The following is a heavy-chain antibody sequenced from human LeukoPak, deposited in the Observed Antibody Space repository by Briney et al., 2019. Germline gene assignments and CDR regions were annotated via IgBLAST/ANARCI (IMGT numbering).Heavy chain of an antibody. CDR1: GYTFTSYG. D-gene: IGHD2-2*01. CDR2: ISAYNGNT. V-gene: IGHV1-18*01. J-gene: IGHJ5*02. Sequence: GASVKVSCKASGYTFTSYGISWVRQAPGQGLEWMGWISAYNGNTNYAQKLQGRVTMSTDTSTSTAYMELRSLRSDDTAVYYCARDRKCSSTSCHPPNWFDPWGQGTLVTVSS. CDR3: ARDRKCSSTSCHPPNWFDP.